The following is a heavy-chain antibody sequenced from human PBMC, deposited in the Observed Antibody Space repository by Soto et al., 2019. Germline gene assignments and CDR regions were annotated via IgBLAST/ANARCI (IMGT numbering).Heavy chain of an antibody. CDR1: GGSISSGGYY. CDR3: ARVRRYCGADCYSNWFDP. CDR2: IYYSGST. J-gene: IGHJ5*02. V-gene: IGHV4-31*03. D-gene: IGHD2-21*02. Sequence: PSETLSLTCTVSGGSISSGGYYWSWIRQHPGKGLEWIGYIYYSGSTYYNPSLKSRVTISVDTSKNQFSLKLSSVTAADTAVYYCARVRRYCGADCYSNWFDPWGQGTLVTVSS.